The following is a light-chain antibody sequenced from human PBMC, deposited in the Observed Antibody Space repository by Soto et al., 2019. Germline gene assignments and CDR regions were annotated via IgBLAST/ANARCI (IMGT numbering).Light chain of an antibody. V-gene: IGKV1-5*01. CDR1: KSISSW. CDR2: DAS. J-gene: IGKJ2*01. CDR3: QQYNSPMYT. Sequence: DIQMTQSPSTLSASVGDRVTITCRASKSISSWLAWYQQKPGKAPKLLIYDASSLESGVPSRFSGIGSGTEFTLTISSLQPDYFATYYCQQYNSPMYTFGQGTKLEI.